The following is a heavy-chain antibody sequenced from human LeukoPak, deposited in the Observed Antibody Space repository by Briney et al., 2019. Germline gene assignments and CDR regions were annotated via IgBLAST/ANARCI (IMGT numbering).Heavy chain of an antibody. V-gene: IGHV4-39*07. J-gene: IGHJ4*02. CDR2: IYYSGST. CDR3: ARTRAYFDY. Sequence: SETLSLTCTVSGGSISGSSYYWGWIRQPPGKGLEWIGSIYYSGSTNYNPSLKSRVTISVDTSKNQFSLKLSSVTAADTAVYYCARTRAYFDYWGQGTLVTVSS. CDR1: GGSISGSSYY.